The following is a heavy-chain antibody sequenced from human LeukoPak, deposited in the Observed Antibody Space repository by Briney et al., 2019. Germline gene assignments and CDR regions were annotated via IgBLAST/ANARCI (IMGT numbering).Heavy chain of an antibody. Sequence: GGSLRLSCAASGFTFSSYSMHWVRQAPGKGLEWVAGISYDGSNKYYTDSVKGRFTISRDNSKNTLYLQMNSLRAEDTAVCYCARDPTIAVAGLDAFDIWGQGTMVTVSS. V-gene: IGHV3-30*04. CDR1: GFTFSSYS. J-gene: IGHJ3*02. D-gene: IGHD6-19*01. CDR3: ARDPTIAVAGLDAFDI. CDR2: ISYDGSNK.